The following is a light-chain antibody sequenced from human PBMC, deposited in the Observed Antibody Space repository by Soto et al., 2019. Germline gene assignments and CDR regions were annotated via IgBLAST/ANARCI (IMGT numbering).Light chain of an antibody. Sequence: EIVLTQSPGTLSLSPGERATLSCRASQSVSSSYLAWYQQKPGQAPRLLIYGESSRATGIPDRFSGSGSGTDFTLTSSRLEPEDFAVYYCQQYGSSPWTFGQGTKVEIK. CDR2: GES. CDR3: QQYGSSPWT. V-gene: IGKV3-20*01. CDR1: QSVSSSY. J-gene: IGKJ1*01.